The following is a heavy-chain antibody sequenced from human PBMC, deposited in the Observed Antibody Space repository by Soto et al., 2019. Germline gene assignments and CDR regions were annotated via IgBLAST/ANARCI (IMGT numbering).Heavy chain of an antibody. Sequence: EVQLVESGGGLVQPGESLRLSCAASGFTFSSYWMHWVRQAPGKGLVWVSRINSDGSRTNYAGSVKRRFTASRDNAKNTQYLQMNSLRAEDTAVYYCARVLTGSWNWFDPWGQGTLVTVSS. J-gene: IGHJ5*02. CDR3: ARVLTGSWNWFDP. CDR2: INSDGSRT. V-gene: IGHV3-74*01. D-gene: IGHD6-13*01. CDR1: GFTFSSYW.